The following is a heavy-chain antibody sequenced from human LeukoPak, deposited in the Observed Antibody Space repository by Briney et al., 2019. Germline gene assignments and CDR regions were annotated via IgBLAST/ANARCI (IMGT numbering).Heavy chain of an antibody. J-gene: IGHJ5*01. CDR3: AKRIIEARDNGDSNWLDP. Sequence: SETLSLTCTVSGGSISSYYWSWIRQPPGKGLEWIGYIYYSGSTNYNPSLKSRVIISRDTSKNQFSLELTSVTAADAAVYYCAKRIIEARDNGDSNWLDPWGQGILVTVSS. CDR1: GGSISSYY. CDR2: IYYSGST. D-gene: IGHD4-17*01. V-gene: IGHV4-59*08.